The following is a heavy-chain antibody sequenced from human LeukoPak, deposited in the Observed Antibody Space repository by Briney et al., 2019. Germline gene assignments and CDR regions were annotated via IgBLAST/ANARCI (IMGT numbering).Heavy chain of an antibody. D-gene: IGHD3-10*01. CDR2: IYYSGST. V-gene: IGHV4-30-4*08. J-gene: IGHJ3*02. CDR1: GGSISNGDYY. CDR3: ARDTDMVRGVIKRAFDI. Sequence: SQTLSLTCTVSGGSISNGDYYWSWIRQPPGKGLEWIGYIYYSGSTYYNPSLKSRVTISVDTSKNQFSLKLSSVTAADTAVYYCARDTDMVRGVIKRAFDIWGQGTMVTVSS.